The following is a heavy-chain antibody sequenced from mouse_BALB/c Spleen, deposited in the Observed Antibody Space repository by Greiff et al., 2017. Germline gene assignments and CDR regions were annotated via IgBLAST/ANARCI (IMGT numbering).Heavy chain of an antibody. CDR3: TRKLTGTGLYFDY. J-gene: IGHJ2*01. Sequence: VQLQESGAELVRPGASVTLSCKASGYTFTDYEMHWVKQTPVHGLEWIGAIDPETGGTAYNQKFKGKATLTADKSSSTAYMELRSLTSEDSAVYYCTRKLTGTGLYFDYWGQGTTLTVSS. CDR2: IDPETGGT. D-gene: IGHD4-1*01. CDR1: GYTFTDYE. V-gene: IGHV1-15*01.